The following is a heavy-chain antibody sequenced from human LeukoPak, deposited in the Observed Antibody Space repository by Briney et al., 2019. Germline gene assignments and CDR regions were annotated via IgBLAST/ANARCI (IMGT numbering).Heavy chain of an antibody. J-gene: IGHJ3*02. Sequence: SETLSLTCTVSGGSISSYYGSWIRQPAGKGLEWIGRIYTSGSTNYNPPFRSQVTMSLKTSENQFSLKLSSVTAAARAVFYCARSDRSDAFDIWGQGTMVTVSS. V-gene: IGHV4-4*07. CDR1: GGSISSYY. CDR2: IYTSGST. CDR3: ARSDRSDAFDI. D-gene: IGHD3-22*01.